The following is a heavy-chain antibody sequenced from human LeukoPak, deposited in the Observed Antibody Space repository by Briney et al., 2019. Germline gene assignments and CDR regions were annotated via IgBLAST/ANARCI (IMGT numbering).Heavy chain of an antibody. CDR2: FTRNDETT. J-gene: IGHJ4*02. CDR3: AKVKVVGYSTFDY. Sequence: PGGSLRLSCAASGAAASGLTFSGYGMHWVRQAPGKGLEWVSGFTRNDETTSYADSVKGRFTISRDNSKNTLYLQMSSLRAEDTAVYYCAKVKVVGYSTFDYWGQGALVTVSS. CDR1: GAAASGLTFSGYG. V-gene: IGHV3-23*01. D-gene: IGHD2-8*01.